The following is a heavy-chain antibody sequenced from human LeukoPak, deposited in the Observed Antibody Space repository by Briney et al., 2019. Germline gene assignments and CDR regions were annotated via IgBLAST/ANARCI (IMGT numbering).Heavy chain of an antibody. J-gene: IGHJ4*02. V-gene: IGHV1-18*01. Sequence: ASVKVSCKASGYTFTSYDINWVRQATGQGLEWMGWMNPNSGNTNYAQKLQGRVTMTTDTSTSTAYMELRSLRSDDTAVYYCARVGIGIAAAGTSFLVYWGQGTLVTVSS. CDR3: ARVGIGIAAAGTSFLVY. CDR2: MNPNSGNT. CDR1: GYTFTSYD. D-gene: IGHD6-13*01.